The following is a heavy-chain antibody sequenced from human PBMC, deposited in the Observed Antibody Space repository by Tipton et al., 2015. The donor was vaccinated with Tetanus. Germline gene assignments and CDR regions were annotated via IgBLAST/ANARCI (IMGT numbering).Heavy chain of an antibody. Sequence: TLSLTCTVSGGSLRGGDHYWSWIRQPPGKGLEWIGYICYSGSTYYNPSLKGRVTVSLDTSKNQFSLRLTSVTDADTAVYYCVRDHARACGGDCYPGGFDSWGQGTMVSVSS. D-gene: IGHD2-21*02. J-gene: IGHJ3*02. CDR1: GGSLRGGDHY. CDR3: VRDHARACGGDCYPGGFDS. CDR2: ICYSGST. V-gene: IGHV4-30-4*01.